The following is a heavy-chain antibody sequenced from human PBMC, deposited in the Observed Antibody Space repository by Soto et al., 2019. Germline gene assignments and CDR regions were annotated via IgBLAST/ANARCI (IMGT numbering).Heavy chain of an antibody. CDR3: ARLLGYCSSTSCRRYGMDV. CDR1: GYSFTSYW. V-gene: IGHV5-51*01. Sequence: GESLKISCKGSGYSFTSYWIGWVRQMTGKGLEWMGIIYPGDSDTRYSPSFQGQVTIPADKSISTAYLQWSSLKASDTAMYYCARLLGYCSSTSCRRYGMDVWGQGTTVTVSS. D-gene: IGHD2-2*01. CDR2: IYPGDSDT. J-gene: IGHJ6*02.